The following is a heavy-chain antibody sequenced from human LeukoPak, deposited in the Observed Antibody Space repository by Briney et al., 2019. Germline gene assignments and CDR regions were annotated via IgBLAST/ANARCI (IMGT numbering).Heavy chain of an antibody. V-gene: IGHV3-7*01. CDR2: IKQDGSQK. D-gene: IGHD2-2*01. CDR1: GFTSSRYW. J-gene: IGHJ3*02. CDR3: ARAFPSSTSLAAFDI. Sequence: SGGSLRLSCVASGFTSSRYWMTWVRQAPGKGLEWGANIKQDGSQKNYVDSVKGRFTISRDNAKNSLYLQMNSLRAEDTAVYYCARAFPSSTSLAAFDIWGQGTMVTVSS.